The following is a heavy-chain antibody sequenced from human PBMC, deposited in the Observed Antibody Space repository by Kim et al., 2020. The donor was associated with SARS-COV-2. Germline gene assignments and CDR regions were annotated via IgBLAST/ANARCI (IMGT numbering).Heavy chain of an antibody. Sequence: SVKVSCKASGGTFSSYAISWVRQAPGQGLEWMGRIIPILGIANYAQKFQGRVTITADKSTSTAYMELSSLRSEDTAVHYCARDLREGAFDIWGQGTMVTVSS. D-gene: IGHD4-17*01. V-gene: IGHV1-69*04. CDR2: IIPILGIA. CDR3: ARDLREGAFDI. CDR1: GGTFSSYA. J-gene: IGHJ3*02.